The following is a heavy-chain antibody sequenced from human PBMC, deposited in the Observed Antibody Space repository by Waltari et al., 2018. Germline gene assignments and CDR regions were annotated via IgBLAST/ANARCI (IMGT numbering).Heavy chain of an antibody. V-gene: IGHV4-39*01. J-gene: IGHJ5*02. D-gene: IGHD5-12*01. CDR1: GGSISSSSYY. Sequence: QLQLQESGPGLVKPSETLSLTCTVPGGSISSSSYYWGWIRQPPGKGLEWIGIIYYSGSNYYNPSLKSRVTISVDTSKNQFSLKLSSVTAADTAVYYCARVGVGGDGYNHWGQGTLVTVSS. CDR2: IYYSGSN. CDR3: ARVGVGGDGYNH.